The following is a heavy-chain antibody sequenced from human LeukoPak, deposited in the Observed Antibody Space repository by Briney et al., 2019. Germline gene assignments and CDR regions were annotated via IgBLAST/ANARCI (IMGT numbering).Heavy chain of an antibody. Sequence: PGGSLRLSGTASGITFSSDGMHWVRQAPGKGLEWVALINHDGTNKYYGDSVKGRFTISRDNSKNTLYLQMDSLRAEDTAVYYCTNFDYWGQGTLVTVSS. V-gene: IGHV3-30*02. J-gene: IGHJ4*02. CDR1: GITFSSDG. CDR3: TNFDY. CDR2: INHDGTNK.